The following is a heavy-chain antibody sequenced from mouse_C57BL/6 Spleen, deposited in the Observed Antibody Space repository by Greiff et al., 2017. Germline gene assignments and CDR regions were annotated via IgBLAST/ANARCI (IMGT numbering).Heavy chain of an antibody. CDR2: ISSGSSTI. CDR3: ARPYGSSYGYFDY. D-gene: IGHD1-1*01. V-gene: IGHV5-17*01. J-gene: IGHJ2*01. Sequence: EVKVVESGGGLVKPGGSLKLSCAASGFTFSDYGMHWVRQAPEKGLEWVAYISSGSSTIYYADTVKGRFTISRDNAKNTLFLQMTSLRSEDTAMCYGARPYGSSYGYFDYWGQGTTLTVSS. CDR1: GFTFSDYG.